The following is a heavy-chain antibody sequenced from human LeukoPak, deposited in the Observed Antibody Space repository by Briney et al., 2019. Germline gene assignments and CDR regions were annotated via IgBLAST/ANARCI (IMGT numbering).Heavy chain of an antibody. J-gene: IGHJ4*02. D-gene: IGHD4-11*01. CDR3: AAGPSSNGHQLPY. V-gene: IGHV3-74*01. CDR1: GFTFSGYW. CDR2: MSSDSTRS. Sequence: GGSLRLSCEASGFTFSGYWMHWVRQAPGKGLVWVSRMSSDSTRSSHADSVKGRFTISRDNAKKMVYLQMSSLRVEDSAVYYCAAGPSSNGHQLPYWGQGTLVTVSS.